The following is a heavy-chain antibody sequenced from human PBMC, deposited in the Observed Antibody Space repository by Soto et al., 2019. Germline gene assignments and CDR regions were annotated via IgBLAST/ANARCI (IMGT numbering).Heavy chain of an antibody. V-gene: IGHV4-59*01. D-gene: IGHD3-9*01. CDR3: ARDRRDGYKRYSEF. CDR1: GVSITSYF. Sequence: PSETLSLTCTVSGVSITSYFWSWIRQTPGKGLDWIGSISFSGATYSNPSLKGRAALSVDTHENHLSLTLNSVTSADTAVYFCARDRRDGYKRYSEFWGQGNQRCVSS. J-gene: IGHJ4*02. CDR2: ISFSGAT.